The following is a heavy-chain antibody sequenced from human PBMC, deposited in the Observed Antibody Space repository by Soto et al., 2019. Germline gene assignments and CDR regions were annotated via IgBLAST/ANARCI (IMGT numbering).Heavy chain of an antibody. Sequence: SETLSLTCAVYGGSFSGYYWSWIRQPPGKGLEWIGEINHSGSTNYNPSLKSRVTISVDTSKNQFSLKLSSVTAGDTAVYYCARAPKGSGWHVYWGQGTLVTVFS. J-gene: IGHJ4*02. D-gene: IGHD6-19*01. CDR2: INHSGST. CDR1: GGSFSGYY. V-gene: IGHV4-34*01. CDR3: ARAPKGSGWHVY.